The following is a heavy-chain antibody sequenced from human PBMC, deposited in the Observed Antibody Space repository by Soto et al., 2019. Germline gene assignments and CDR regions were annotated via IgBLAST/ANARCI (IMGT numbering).Heavy chain of an antibody. D-gene: IGHD2-21*02. CDR1: GGSIRSSLYY. V-gene: IGHV4-30-4*01. CDR3: ASQFCSGGACFNWFDP. Sequence: PSETLSLTCTVSGGSIRSSLYYWSWIRQPPGKGLEWIGYIFDSGITHYNPSLKSRVAMSVDTSKNQFSLNLTSVTAADTAVYFCASQFCSGGACFNWFDPWGHGTLVT. CDR2: IFDSGIT. J-gene: IGHJ5*02.